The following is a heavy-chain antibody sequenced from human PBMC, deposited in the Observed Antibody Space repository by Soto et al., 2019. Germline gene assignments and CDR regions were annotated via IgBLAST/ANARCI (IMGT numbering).Heavy chain of an antibody. CDR3: ARLVYDTRLNYMYFDF. J-gene: IGHJ4*02. V-gene: IGHV4-4*02. D-gene: IGHD3-10*01. Sequence: SETLSLTCAVSGVSIIIGNWWTWVRQSPQRGLEYIGEIFNDGTANYYPSFERRVAISVDTSKNQFSLKLTSVTAADTAIYFCARLVYDTRLNYMYFDFWGQGTLVTVSS. CDR1: GVSIIIGNW. CDR2: IFNDGTA.